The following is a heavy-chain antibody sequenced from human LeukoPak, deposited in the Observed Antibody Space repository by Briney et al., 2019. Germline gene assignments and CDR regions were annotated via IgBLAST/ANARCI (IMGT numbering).Heavy chain of an antibody. CDR2: IIPIFGTA. CDR3: ARRIAAHYGMDV. V-gene: IGHV1-69*13. D-gene: IGHD6-6*01. Sequence: ASVKVSCKASGYTVTSYYMHWVRQAPGQGLEWMGGIIPIFGTANYAQKFQGRVTITADESTSTAYMELSSLRSEDTAVYYCARRIAAHYGMDVWGQGTTVTVSS. J-gene: IGHJ6*02. CDR1: GYTVTSYY.